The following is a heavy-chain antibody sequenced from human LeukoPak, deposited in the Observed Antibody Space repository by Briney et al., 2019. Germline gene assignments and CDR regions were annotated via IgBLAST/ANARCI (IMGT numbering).Heavy chain of an antibody. CDR2: IYYSGST. Sequence: ASETLSLTCTVSGGSISSYYWSWIRQPPGKGLEWIGYIYYSGSTNYNPSLKSRVTISVDTSKNQFSLKLSSVTAADTAVYYCARALYSSSWLYAFDIWGQETMVTVSS. CDR1: GGSISSYY. D-gene: IGHD6-13*01. V-gene: IGHV4-59*01. J-gene: IGHJ3*02. CDR3: ARALYSSSWLYAFDI.